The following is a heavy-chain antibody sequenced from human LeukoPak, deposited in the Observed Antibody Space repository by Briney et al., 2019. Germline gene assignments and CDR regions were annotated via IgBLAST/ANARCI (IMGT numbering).Heavy chain of an antibody. V-gene: IGHV3-73*01. CDR3: TSRYDFLTYDAFDI. CDR1: GFTFSGSA. J-gene: IGHJ3*02. D-gene: IGHD3-9*01. CDR2: IRSKANSYAT. Sequence: QSGGSLRLSCAASGFTFSGSAMHWVRQASGKGLEWVGRIRSKANSYATAYAAPVKGRFTISRDDSKNTAYLQMNSLKTEDTAVYYCTSRYDFLTYDAFDIWGQGTMVTVSS.